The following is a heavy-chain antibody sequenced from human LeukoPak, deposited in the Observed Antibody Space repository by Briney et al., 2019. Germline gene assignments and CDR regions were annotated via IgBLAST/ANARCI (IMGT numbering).Heavy chain of an antibody. V-gene: IGHV3-23*01. Sequence: EPGGSLRLSCAASGFTFSSYAMSWVRQAPGKGLEWSATIIGGGNTAYYADSVKGRFTISRDNSKNTLYLQMNSLRAEDTAVYYCATPLPYYDSSGFPDYWGQGTLVTVSS. D-gene: IGHD3-22*01. CDR1: GFTFSSYA. J-gene: IGHJ4*02. CDR3: ATPLPYYDSSGFPDY. CDR2: IIGGGNTA.